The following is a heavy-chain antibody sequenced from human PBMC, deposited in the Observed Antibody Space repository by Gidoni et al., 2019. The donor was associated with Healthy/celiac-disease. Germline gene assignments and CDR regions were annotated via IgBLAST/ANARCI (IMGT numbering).Heavy chain of an antibody. CDR2: IIPIFGTA. CDR3: ARGLHIYYDSSGYYSTFGY. CDR1: AGTFSSYA. J-gene: IGHJ4*02. Sequence: HVQLVQSGAEVKKPGASVKVSCKASAGTFSSYAISWVRQAPGQGLEWMGGIIPIFGTANYAQKFQGRVTITADESTSTAYMELRSLRSEDTAVYYCARGLHIYYDSSGYYSTFGYWGQGTLVTVSS. D-gene: IGHD3-22*01. V-gene: IGHV1-69*01.